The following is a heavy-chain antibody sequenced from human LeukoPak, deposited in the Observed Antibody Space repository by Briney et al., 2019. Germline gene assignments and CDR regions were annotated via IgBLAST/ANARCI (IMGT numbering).Heavy chain of an antibody. Sequence: SETLSLTCTVSGGSISSSSYYWGWIRQPPGKGLEWIGSIYYSGSTYYNPSLKSRVTISVDTSKNQFSLKLSSVTAADTAVYCCARGPLWFGEPIFGEDAFDIWGQGTMVTVSS. V-gene: IGHV4-39*07. CDR3: ARGPLWFGEPIFGEDAFDI. CDR1: GGSISSSSYY. J-gene: IGHJ3*02. CDR2: IYYSGST. D-gene: IGHD3-10*01.